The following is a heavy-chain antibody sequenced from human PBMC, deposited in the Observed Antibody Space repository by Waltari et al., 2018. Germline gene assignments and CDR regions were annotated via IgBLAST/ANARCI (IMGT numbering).Heavy chain of an antibody. D-gene: IGHD3-10*01. Sequence: QVQLQESGPGLVKPSETLSLTCSVSGGSTSSTSFYWAWLRQPPGKGLEWSASVYYSGRTHYSPSLKSRVTISIDTSKNQFSLDLSSVTAADTAVYYCARHTAPNYYHSGGGGDYYYVDVWGRGTTVTVSS. CDR3: ARHTAPNYYHSGGGGDYYYVDV. CDR1: GGSTSSTSFY. V-gene: IGHV4-39*01. J-gene: IGHJ6*03. CDR2: VYYSGRT.